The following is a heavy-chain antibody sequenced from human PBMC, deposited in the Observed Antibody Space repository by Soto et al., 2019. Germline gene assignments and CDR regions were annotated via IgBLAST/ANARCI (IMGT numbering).Heavy chain of an antibody. J-gene: IGHJ4*02. Sequence: SETLSLTCTVSGGSVTNSSYYWGWIRQSPGKGLEWIGSVYYRGRSYSKSSVKSRVTISVDTYKNRFSLSLNSVTASDTAVYFCVSERTTVPTQAYFDYWGRGDLVTVSS. CDR3: VSERTTVPTQAYFDY. V-gene: IGHV4-39*01. CDR1: GGSVTNSSYY. D-gene: IGHD4-17*01. CDR2: VYYRGRS.